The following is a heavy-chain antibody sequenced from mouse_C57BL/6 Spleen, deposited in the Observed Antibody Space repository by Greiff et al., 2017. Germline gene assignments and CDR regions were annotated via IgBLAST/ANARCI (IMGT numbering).Heavy chain of an antibody. V-gene: IGHV1-59*01. Sequence: QVHLKQPGAELVRPGTSVKLSCKASGYTFTSYWMHWVKQRPGQGLEWIGVIDPSDSYTNYNQKFKGKATLTVDTSSSTAYMQLSSLTSEDSAVYYCARNYGSSGWFAYWGQGTLVTVSA. CDR1: GYTFTSYW. J-gene: IGHJ3*01. D-gene: IGHD1-1*01. CDR2: IDPSDSYT. CDR3: ARNYGSSGWFAY.